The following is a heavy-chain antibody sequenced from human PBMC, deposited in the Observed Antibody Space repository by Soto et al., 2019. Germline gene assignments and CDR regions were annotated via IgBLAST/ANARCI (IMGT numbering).Heavy chain of an antibody. J-gene: IGHJ6*02. CDR1: GFTFSDYY. Sequence: PGGSLRLSCAASGFTFSDYYMSWIRQAPGKGLEWVSYISSSSSYTNYADSVKGRFTISRDNAKNSLYLQMNSLRAEDTAVYYCARENGGYSNYGMDVWGQGTTVTVSS. V-gene: IGHV3-11*06. CDR2: ISSSSSYT. D-gene: IGHD2-15*01. CDR3: ARENGGYSNYGMDV.